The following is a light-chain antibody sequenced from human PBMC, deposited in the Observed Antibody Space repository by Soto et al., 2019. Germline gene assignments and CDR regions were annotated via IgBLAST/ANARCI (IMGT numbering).Light chain of an antibody. V-gene: IGKV1-5*01. CDR2: DAS. Sequence: DIQMTQSPSTLSASVGDRVTITCRASQNIDIWLSWYQQKPGKAPSLLIYDASNLKSGVPSRFSGSGSGTEFTLTISSLQPDDSGSYYCQQHKSYPVTFGGGTKVAIK. CDR1: QNIDIW. J-gene: IGKJ4*01. CDR3: QQHKSYPVT.